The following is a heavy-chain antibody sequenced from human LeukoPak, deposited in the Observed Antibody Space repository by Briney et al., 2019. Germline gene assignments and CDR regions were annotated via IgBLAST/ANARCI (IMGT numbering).Heavy chain of an antibody. V-gene: IGHV4-39*07. Sequence: PSETLSLTCTVSGGSISSSSYYWGWIRQPPGKGLEWIGSIYYSGSTYYNPSLKSRVTISVDTSKNQFSLKLSSVTAADTAVYYCASPYIVVAGHDAFDIWGQGTMVTVSS. J-gene: IGHJ3*02. CDR1: GGSISSSSYY. CDR3: ASPYIVVAGHDAFDI. D-gene: IGHD2-15*01. CDR2: IYYSGST.